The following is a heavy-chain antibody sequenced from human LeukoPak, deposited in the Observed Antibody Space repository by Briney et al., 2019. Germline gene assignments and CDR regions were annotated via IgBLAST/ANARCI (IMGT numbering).Heavy chain of an antibody. CDR2: IYTSGST. V-gene: IGHV4-4*07. D-gene: IGHD6-13*01. J-gene: IGHJ3*02. Sequence: PSETLSHTCTVSGGSISSYYWSWIRQPAGKGLEWIGRIYTSGSTNYNPSLKSRVTMSVDTSKNQFSLKLSSVTAADTAVYYCAREAAALLHDAFDIWGQGTMVTVSS. CDR1: GGSISSYY. CDR3: AREAAALLHDAFDI.